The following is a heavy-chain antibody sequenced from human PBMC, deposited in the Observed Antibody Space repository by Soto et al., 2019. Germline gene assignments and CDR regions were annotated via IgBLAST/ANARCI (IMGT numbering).Heavy chain of an antibody. V-gene: IGHV3-49*03. CDR3: TRDGRYGTGDYYYGMDV. CDR2: IRSKAYGGTT. CDR1: GVTCGDYA. Sequence: PVGSLRLSCTASGVTCGDYAMSWFRQAPGKGLEWVGFIRSKAYGGTTEYAASVKGRFTISRDDSKSIAYLQMNSLKTEDTAVYYCTRDGRYGTGDYYYGMDVWGQGTTVTVSS. J-gene: IGHJ6*02. D-gene: IGHD1-1*01.